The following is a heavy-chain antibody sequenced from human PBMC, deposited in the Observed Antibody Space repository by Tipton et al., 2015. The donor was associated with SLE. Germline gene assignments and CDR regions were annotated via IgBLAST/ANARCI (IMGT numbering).Heavy chain of an antibody. Sequence: TLSLTCTVSGGSISSHYWSWIRQPPEKGLEWIGYIYYSGSTNYNPSLKSRVTISVDTSKNQFSLKLSSVTAADTAVYYCATQVGFTVTTYWYFDLCGRGTFVTVSS. CDR1: GGSISSHY. D-gene: IGHD4-17*01. CDR3: ATQVGFTVTTYWYFDL. J-gene: IGHJ2*01. CDR2: IYYSGST. V-gene: IGHV4-59*11.